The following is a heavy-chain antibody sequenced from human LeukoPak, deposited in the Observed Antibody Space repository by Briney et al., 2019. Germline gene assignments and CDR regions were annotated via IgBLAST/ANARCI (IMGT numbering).Heavy chain of an antibody. D-gene: IGHD6-13*01. V-gene: IGHV4-59*01. CDR1: GGSISSYY. Sequence: SETLSLTCTVSGGSISSYYWSWIRQPPGKGLEWIGYIYYSGSTNYNPSLKSRVTISVDTSKNQFSLKLSSVTAADTAVYYCARTPSSSWYGVDWFDPWGQGTLVTVSS. CDR3: ARTPSSSWYGVDWFDP. CDR2: IYYSGST. J-gene: IGHJ5*02.